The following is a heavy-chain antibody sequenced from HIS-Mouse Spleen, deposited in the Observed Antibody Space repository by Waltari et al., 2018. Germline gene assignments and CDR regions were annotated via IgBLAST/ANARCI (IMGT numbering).Heavy chain of an antibody. CDR2: CVTAGNT. V-gene: IGHV3-13*01. CDR3: ARGYSNYVPYFAY. D-gene: IGHD4-4*01. Sequence: EVQLVESGGGLLRPWGFLRGCGAAPGCTCGRYALQLFRQATGKGLEWASSCVTAGNTSFPGAVKGQFTISRENAKNSLHLQMTSLRAGDTAVYYCARGYSNYVPYFAYWGQGTLVTVSS. J-gene: IGHJ4*02. CDR1: GCTCGRYA.